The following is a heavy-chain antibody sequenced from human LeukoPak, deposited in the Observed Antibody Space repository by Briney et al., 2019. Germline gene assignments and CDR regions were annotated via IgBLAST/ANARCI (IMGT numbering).Heavy chain of an antibody. CDR3: ARAAPPIVVVPDYYGMDV. D-gene: IGHD2-2*01. Sequence: SVKVSCKASGDTFSSYAISWVRQAPGQGLEWMGRIIPILGIANYAQKFQGRVTITADKSTSTAYMELSSLRSEDTAVYYCARAAPPIVVVPDYYGMDVWGQGTTVTVSS. CDR2: IIPILGIA. CDR1: GDTFSSYA. J-gene: IGHJ6*02. V-gene: IGHV1-69*04.